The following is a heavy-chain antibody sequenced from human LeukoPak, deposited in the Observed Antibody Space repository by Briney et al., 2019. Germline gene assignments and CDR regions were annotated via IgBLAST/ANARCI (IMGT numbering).Heavy chain of an antibody. D-gene: IGHD3-22*01. J-gene: IGHJ3*02. CDR3: ARGHYYYDSSGLDAFDI. CDR2: IGTAGDT. V-gene: IGHV3-13*01. CDR1: GFTFSSYD. Sequence: GGSLRLSCAASGFTFSSYDMHWVRQATGKGLEWVSAIGTAGDTYYPGSVKGRFTISRENAKSSLYLQMNSLRAGDTAVYYCARGHYYYDSSGLDAFDIWGQGTMVTVSS.